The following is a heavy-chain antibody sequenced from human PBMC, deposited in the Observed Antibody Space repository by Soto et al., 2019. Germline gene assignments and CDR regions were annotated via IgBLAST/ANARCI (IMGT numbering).Heavy chain of an antibody. CDR2: ISWNSGSI. D-gene: IGHD2-2*01. J-gene: IGHJ5*02. Sequence: EVQLVESGGGLVQPGRSLRLSCAASGFTFEDYAMHWVRQAPGKGLEWVSGISWNSGSIGYADSVKGRFTISRDNAKNCLYLQMNSLRTEDTAVYYCAKDHCSSTSCYLSDPWGQGTLVTVSS. CDR3: AKDHCSSTSCYLSDP. CDR1: GFTFEDYA. V-gene: IGHV3-9*01.